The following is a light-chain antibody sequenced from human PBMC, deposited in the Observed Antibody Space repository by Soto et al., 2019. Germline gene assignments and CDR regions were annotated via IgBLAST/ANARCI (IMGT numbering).Light chain of an antibody. CDR1: QSVSSY. CDR2: DAS. J-gene: IGKJ4*01. V-gene: IGKV3-11*01. Sequence: EIVLTQSPATLSLSPGERATLSCRASQSVSSYLACYQQKPGQAPRLLIYDASNRATVIPARFSGSGSGTDFTLTISSLEPEDFAVYYCQPRSNWPLTFGGGTKVEIK. CDR3: QPRSNWPLT.